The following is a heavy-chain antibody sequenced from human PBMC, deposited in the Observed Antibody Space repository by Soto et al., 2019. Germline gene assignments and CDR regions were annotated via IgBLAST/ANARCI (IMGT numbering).Heavy chain of an antibody. Sequence: QVQLVESGGGVVQPGMTLRLSCTASGFTFSSHGMHWVRQAPGKGLEWVAVVSFDGTNKNYADSVRCRFTISRDNSKNTLYLQMSSLRAEDTAVYYCANGDSSGFEYFQSWGQGPLVTVSS. CDR2: VSFDGTNK. CDR1: GFTFSSHG. D-gene: IGHD3-22*01. V-gene: IGHV3-30*18. CDR3: ANGDSSGFEYFQS. J-gene: IGHJ1*01.